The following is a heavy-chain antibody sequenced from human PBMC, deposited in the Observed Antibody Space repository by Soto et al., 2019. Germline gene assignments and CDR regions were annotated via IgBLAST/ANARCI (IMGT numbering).Heavy chain of an antibody. CDR2: ISGSGGST. CDR1: GFTFSSYA. V-gene: IGHV3-23*01. J-gene: IGHJ4*02. Sequence: EVQLLESGGGLVQPGGSLRLSCAASGFTFSSYAMSWVRQAPGKGLEWVSAISGSGGSTYYADSVKGRFTISRDNSKNTLYLQMNCLRAEDTAVYYCAKVPSALTYYYDSSGYYFDYWGQGTLVTVSS. CDR3: AKVPSALTYYYDSSGYYFDY. D-gene: IGHD3-22*01.